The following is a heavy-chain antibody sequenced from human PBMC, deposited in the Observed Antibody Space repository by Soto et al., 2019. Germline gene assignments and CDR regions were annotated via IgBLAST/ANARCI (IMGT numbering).Heavy chain of an antibody. Sequence: ASVKVSCKASGYTFTSYAMHWVRQAPGQRLEWMGWINAGNGNTKYSQKFQGRVTITRDTSASTAYMELSSLRSEDTAVYYCARDPYYDFWSSSNWFDPWGQGTLVTVSS. D-gene: IGHD3-3*01. J-gene: IGHJ5*02. CDR2: INAGNGNT. CDR1: GYTFTSYA. V-gene: IGHV1-3*01. CDR3: ARDPYYDFWSSSNWFDP.